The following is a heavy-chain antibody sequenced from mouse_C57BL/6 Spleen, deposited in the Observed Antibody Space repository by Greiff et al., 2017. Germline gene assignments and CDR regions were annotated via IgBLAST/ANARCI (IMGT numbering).Heavy chain of an antibody. D-gene: IGHD1-1*01. V-gene: IGHV5-6*01. Sequence: EVQLVESGGDLVKPGGSLKLSCAASGFTFSSYGMSWVRQTPDKRLEWVATISSDGSDTYYPDSVKGRFTISRDNAKNTLYLQMSSLKSEDTAMYYSARKEWVVGAMDGWGQGASVTVSS. CDR1: GFTFSSYG. CDR3: ARKEWVVGAMDG. CDR2: ISSDGSDT. J-gene: IGHJ4*01.